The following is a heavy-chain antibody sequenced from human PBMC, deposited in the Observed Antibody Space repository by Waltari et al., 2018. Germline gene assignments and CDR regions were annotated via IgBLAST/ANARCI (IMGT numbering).Heavy chain of an antibody. J-gene: IGHJ5*02. V-gene: IGHV4-34*01. Sequence: QVQLQQWGAGLLKPSETLSLTCAVYGGSFSGYYWSWIRQPPGKGLEWFGEINQSGSTSYNPTVKGRDTITVDTSRNQFSRKLSCVTATETAVYYGAGGSCSSRNWFDPWGQGTLVTVSS. D-gene: IGHD6-13*01. CDR1: GGSFSGYY. CDR2: INQSGST. CDR3: AGGSCSSRNWFDP.